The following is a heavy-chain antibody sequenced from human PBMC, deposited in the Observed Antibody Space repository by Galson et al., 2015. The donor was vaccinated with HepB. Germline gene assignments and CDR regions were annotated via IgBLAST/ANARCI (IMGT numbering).Heavy chain of an antibody. J-gene: IGHJ4*02. D-gene: IGHD1-14*01. CDR2: ISNDASNI. V-gene: IGHV3-30*03. CDR1: GFTFSAYA. Sequence: SLRLSCAASGFTFSAYAIHWVRQAPGKGPEWMAVISNDASNIYYADSVQGRFTISRDNSKNTLYLQMSSLRPEDTAVYYCVTYPRGISYWGQGTLVTVSS. CDR3: VTYPRGISY.